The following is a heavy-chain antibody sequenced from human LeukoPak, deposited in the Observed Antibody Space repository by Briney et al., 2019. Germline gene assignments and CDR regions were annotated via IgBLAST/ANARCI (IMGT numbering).Heavy chain of an antibody. Sequence: SETLSLTCTVSGGSISSYYWSWIRQPPGKGLEWIGYIYYSGSTNYNPSLKSRVTISVDTSKNQFSLKLSSVTAADTAVYYCTTGWELLRFDYWGQGTLVTVSS. CDR2: IYYSGST. V-gene: IGHV4-59*01. CDR3: TTGWELLRFDY. D-gene: IGHD1-26*01. CDR1: GGSISSYY. J-gene: IGHJ4*02.